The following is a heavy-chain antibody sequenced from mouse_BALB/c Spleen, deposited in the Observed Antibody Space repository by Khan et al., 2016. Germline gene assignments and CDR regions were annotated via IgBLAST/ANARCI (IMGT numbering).Heavy chain of an antibody. D-gene: IGHD2-4*01. V-gene: IGHV1S34*01. CDR1: GYSFTGYY. CDR3: ARVDYDGYYAMDY. CDR2: ISCYNGAT. Sequence: LVKTWASVKISCKASGYSFTGYYIHWVKQSHGKGLEWIGYISCYNGATNYNQKFRGKATFTVDTSSSTAYMQFNSLTSEDSAVYYCARVDYDGYYAMDYWCQGTSVTVSS. J-gene: IGHJ4*01.